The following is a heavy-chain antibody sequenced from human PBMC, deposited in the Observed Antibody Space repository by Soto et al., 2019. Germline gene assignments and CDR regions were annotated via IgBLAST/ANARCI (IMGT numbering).Heavy chain of an antibody. V-gene: IGHV3-30-3*01. J-gene: IGHJ6*02. Sequence: SLRLSCAASGFTFSSYAMHWVRQAPGKGLEWVAVISYDGSNKYYADSVKGRFTISRDNSKNTLYLQMNSLRAEDTAVYYCASAERVTIFGVVTNGMDVWGQGTTVTVSS. CDR1: GFTFSSYA. D-gene: IGHD3-3*01. CDR3: ASAERVTIFGVVTNGMDV. CDR2: ISYDGSNK.